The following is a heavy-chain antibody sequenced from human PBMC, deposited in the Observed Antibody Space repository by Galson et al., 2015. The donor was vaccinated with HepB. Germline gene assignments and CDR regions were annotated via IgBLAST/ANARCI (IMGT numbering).Heavy chain of an antibody. D-gene: IGHD6-13*01. J-gene: IGHJ3*01. V-gene: IGHV3-23*01. CDR1: GLTFSSYA. CDR2: ISGSGGRA. CDR3: ARGTMAAAPRGAFDV. Sequence: SLRLSCAASGLTFSSYAMSWVRQAPGKGLEWVSGISGSGGRASYADSVKGRFTISRDNSKNTLYLQMNSLRAEDTALYYCARGTMAAAPRGAFDVWGQGTMVTVSS.